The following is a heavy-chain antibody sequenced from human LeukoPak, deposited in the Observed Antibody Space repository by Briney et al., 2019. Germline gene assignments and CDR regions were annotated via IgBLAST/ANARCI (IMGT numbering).Heavy chain of an antibody. V-gene: IGHV4-34*01. D-gene: IGHD1-1*01. J-gene: IGHJ4*02. CDR3: ARGYNWNEAYFDY. Sequence: SETLSLTCAVYGGSFSGYYWSWIRQPPGKGLEWIGEINHSGSTNYNPSPKSRVTISVDTSKNQFSLKLSSVTAADTAVYYCARGYNWNEAYFDYWGQGTLVTVSS. CDR1: GGSFSGYY. CDR2: INHSGST.